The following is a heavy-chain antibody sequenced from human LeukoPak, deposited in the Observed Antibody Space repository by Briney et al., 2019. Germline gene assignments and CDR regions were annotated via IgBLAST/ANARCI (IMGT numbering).Heavy chain of an antibody. D-gene: IGHD3-16*02. J-gene: IGHJ6*02. V-gene: IGHV1-18*01. CDR1: GYTFTSYG. CDR3: ARAGYDYVWGSYRYYYGMDV. CDR2: ISAYNGNT. Sequence: ASVKVSCKASGYTFTSYGISWVRQAPGQGLEWMGWISAYNGNTNYAQKLQGRVTITRDTSASTAYMELSSLRSEDTAVYYCARAGYDYVWGSYRYYYGMDVWGQGTTVTVSS.